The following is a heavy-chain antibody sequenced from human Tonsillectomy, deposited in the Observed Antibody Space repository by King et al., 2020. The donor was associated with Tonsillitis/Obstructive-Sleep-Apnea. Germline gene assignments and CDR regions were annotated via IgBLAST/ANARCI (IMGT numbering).Heavy chain of an antibody. CDR3: ARVRGYSSGLYYFDY. J-gene: IGHJ4*02. Sequence: QLQESGPGLVKPSWTLSLTCAVSGGSISSSNCWSWVRQPPGKGLEWIGEIYHRGSTNYNPSRKSRVTISVDKSKNQFSLKLSSVTAADTAVYYCARVRGYSSGLYYFDYWGQGTLVTVSS. CDR1: GGSISSSNC. CDR2: IYHRGST. D-gene: IGHD6-19*01. V-gene: IGHV4-4*02.